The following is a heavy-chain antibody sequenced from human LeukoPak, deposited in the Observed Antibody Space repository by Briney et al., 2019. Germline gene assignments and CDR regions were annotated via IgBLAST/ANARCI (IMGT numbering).Heavy chain of an antibody. CDR2: IYYSGST. Sequence: PSETLSLTCAVSGGSISSSSYYWGWIRQPPGKGLEWIGSIYYSGSTYYNPSLKSRVTISVDTSKNQFSLKLSSVTAADTAVYYCARHVAAAGGVNWFDPWGQGTLVTVSS. CDR3: ARHVAAAGGVNWFDP. V-gene: IGHV4-39*01. CDR1: GGSISSSSYY. D-gene: IGHD6-13*01. J-gene: IGHJ5*02.